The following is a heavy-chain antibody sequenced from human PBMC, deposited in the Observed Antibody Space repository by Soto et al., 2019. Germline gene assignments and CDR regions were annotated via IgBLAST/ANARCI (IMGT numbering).Heavy chain of an antibody. CDR2: IYYTGST. CDR3: ARIYILYYYGTYD. J-gene: IGHJ6*02. Sequence: QVQLQESGPRLVRPSETLSLTCSVSGGSLSGGSYYLSWIRQPPGKGLEWIGYIYYTGSTNYNHSLQSRVSIALDTSKNQFSLNLSSVTAADTAVYYWARIYILYYYGTYDWGQGTTVTVSS. D-gene: IGHD2-15*01. V-gene: IGHV4-61*01. CDR1: GGSLSGGSYY.